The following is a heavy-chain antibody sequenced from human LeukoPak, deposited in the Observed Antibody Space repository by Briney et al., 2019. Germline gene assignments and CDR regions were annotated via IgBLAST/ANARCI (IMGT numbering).Heavy chain of an antibody. J-gene: IGHJ1*01. V-gene: IGHV3-74*01. CDR1: GFTLSSYW. Sequence: PGGSLRLSCAASGFTLSSYWMHWVRQAPGKGLVWVSRIKNDGSTNYADSVKGRFTISRDNAKNTVSLQMNSLRAEDTGVYYCARAPSEIGGYYPEYFRHWGQGTLVTVSS. CDR2: IKNDGST. CDR3: ARAPSEIGGYYPEYFRH. D-gene: IGHD3-22*01.